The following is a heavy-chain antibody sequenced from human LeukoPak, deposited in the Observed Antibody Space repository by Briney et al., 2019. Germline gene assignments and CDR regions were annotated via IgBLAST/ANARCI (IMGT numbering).Heavy chain of an antibody. D-gene: IGHD3-22*01. Sequence: GGSLRLSCAASGFTFSGYGMHWVRQAPGKGLEWVAVTSYDGSNKYYRDSVRGRFTISRDNPKNTLYLQMNSLRAEDTAVYYCAKGGETSGYYGGPDYWGQGTLVTVSS. J-gene: IGHJ4*02. CDR3: AKGGETSGYYGGPDY. CDR2: TSYDGSNK. V-gene: IGHV3-30*18. CDR1: GFTFSGYG.